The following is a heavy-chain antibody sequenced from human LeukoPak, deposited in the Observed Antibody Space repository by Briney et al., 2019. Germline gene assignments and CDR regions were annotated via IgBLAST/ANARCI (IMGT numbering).Heavy chain of an antibody. D-gene: IGHD2-15*01. CDR1: GYTFTSYD. CDR2: MNPNSGNT. V-gene: IGHV1-8*01. Sequence: ASVKVSCMASGYTFTSYDINWVRQATGQGPEWMGWMNPNSGNTGYAQKFQGRVTMTRNTSISTAYMELSSLRSEDTAVYYCARSPIVVLLVSSEGFDYWGQGTLVTVS. J-gene: IGHJ4*02. CDR3: ARSPIVVLLVSSEGFDY.